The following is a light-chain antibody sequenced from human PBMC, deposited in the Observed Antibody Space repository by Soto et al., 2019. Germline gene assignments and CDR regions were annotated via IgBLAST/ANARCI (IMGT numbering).Light chain of an antibody. CDR3: QQYENLPPT. Sequence: DIQMTQSPSSLSASIGDRVILTCQASQDIATSLNWYQNKPGKAPKLLIYDASNLERWGPAWFSGSGSGTDFSFTISSLQHEDIASYYCQQYENLPPTFGQGTRLEIK. J-gene: IGKJ5*01. CDR2: DAS. V-gene: IGKV1-33*01. CDR1: QDIATS.